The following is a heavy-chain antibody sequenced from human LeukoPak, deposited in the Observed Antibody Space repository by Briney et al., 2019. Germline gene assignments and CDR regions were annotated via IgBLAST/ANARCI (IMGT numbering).Heavy chain of an antibody. D-gene: IGHD2-2*01. CDR2: ISAYNGNT. V-gene: IGHV1-18*01. CDR3: ARVPAAAGFYFDY. J-gene: IGHJ4*02. CDR1: GYTFTSYG. Sequence: GAPVKVSCKASGYTFTSYGISWVRQAPGQGLEWMGWISAYNGNTNYAQKLQGRVTMTTDTSTSTAYMELRSLRSDDTAVYYCARVPAAAGFYFDYWAREPWSPSPQ.